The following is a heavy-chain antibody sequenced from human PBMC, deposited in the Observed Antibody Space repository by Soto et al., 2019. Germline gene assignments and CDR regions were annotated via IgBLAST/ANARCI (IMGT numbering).Heavy chain of an antibody. D-gene: IGHD3-22*01. J-gene: IGHJ4*02. CDR3: AKELSYYYDIDY. Sequence: GGSLRLSCAASGFTFSSYGMHWVRQAPGKGLEWVAVISYDGSNKYYADSVKGRFTISRDNSKNTLYLQMNSLRAEDTAVYYCAKELSYYYDIDYWGQGTLVTVSS. CDR1: GFTFSSYG. CDR2: ISYDGSNK. V-gene: IGHV3-30*18.